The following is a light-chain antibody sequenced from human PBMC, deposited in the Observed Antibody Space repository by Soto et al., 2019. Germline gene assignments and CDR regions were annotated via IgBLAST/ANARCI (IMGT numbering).Light chain of an antibody. CDR1: QSISRN. V-gene: IGKV3-15*01. J-gene: IGKJ5*01. CDR3: QQYNDWPPIT. CDR2: GAS. Sequence: ETVMPQSPATLSVSRGARSTLSGRASQSISRNLAWYQQKPGQAPRLLIYGASTRATGIPARFSGRGSGTEFSLTISSLQSEDFAVYYCQQYNDWPPITVGQGKRLENK.